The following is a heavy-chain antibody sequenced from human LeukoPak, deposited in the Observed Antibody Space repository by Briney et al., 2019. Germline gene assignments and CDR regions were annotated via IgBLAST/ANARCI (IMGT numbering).Heavy chain of an antibody. Sequence: WASVKVSCKASGYTFTGYYMHWVRQAPGQGLEWMGWINPKGGGTNYAQKFQGRVTMTRDTSISAAFMELSRLRSDDTAVYHCAREPASDYYYGMDVWGQGTTVTVSS. J-gene: IGHJ6*02. CDR1: GYTFTGYY. CDR2: INPKGGGT. CDR3: AREPASDYYYGMDV. D-gene: IGHD6-13*01. V-gene: IGHV1-2*02.